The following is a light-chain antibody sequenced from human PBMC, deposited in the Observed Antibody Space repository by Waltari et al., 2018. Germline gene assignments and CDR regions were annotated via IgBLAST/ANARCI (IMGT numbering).Light chain of an antibody. CDR2: AAS. Sequence: DIVLTQSPGTLSLSPGERATLSCRASQSVSSNYLAWYQQKPGQAPRLLIYAASSGATGIPDRFSGSGSGTDFTLTISRLEPEDFAVYYCQQYGTSPLTFGGGTKVEIK. J-gene: IGKJ4*01. CDR3: QQYGTSPLT. CDR1: QSVSSNY. V-gene: IGKV3-20*01.